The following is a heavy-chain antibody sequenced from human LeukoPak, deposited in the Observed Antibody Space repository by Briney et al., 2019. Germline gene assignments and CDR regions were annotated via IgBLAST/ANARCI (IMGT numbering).Heavy chain of an antibody. CDR1: GFTFSNFA. V-gene: IGHV3-23*01. CDR2: IRGSGGST. CDR3: AKVGLLWFGELFGWFDP. D-gene: IGHD3-10*01. Sequence: GGSLRLSCAASGFTFSNFAMNWVRQAPGKGLEWVSAIRGSGGSTYYADSVKGHFTISRDNSKNTLYLQMNSLRAEDTAVYYCAKVGLLWFGELFGWFDPWGQGTLVTVSS. J-gene: IGHJ5*02.